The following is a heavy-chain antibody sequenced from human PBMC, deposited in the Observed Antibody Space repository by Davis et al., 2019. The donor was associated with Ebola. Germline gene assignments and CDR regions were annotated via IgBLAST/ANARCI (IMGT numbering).Heavy chain of an antibody. CDR1: GFTFGDYA. CDR2: ISSSSSHI. V-gene: IGHV3-21*04. CDR3: ASSPGYCISTSCFLSAFDI. Sequence: GESLKISCTGYGFTFGDYAMNWVRQAPGKGLELVSSISSSSSHIYYADSVKGRFTVFRENAKNSLYLQMNSLRAEDTAVYYCASSPGYCISTSCFLSAFDIWGQGTMVTVST. J-gene: IGHJ3*02. D-gene: IGHD2-2*01.